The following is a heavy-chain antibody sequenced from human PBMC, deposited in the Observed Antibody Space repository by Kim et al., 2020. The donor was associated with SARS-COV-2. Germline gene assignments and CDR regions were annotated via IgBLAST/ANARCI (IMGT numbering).Heavy chain of an antibody. V-gene: IGHV3-30*18. CDR3: AKTDERRSWYLMIDY. CDR2: ISYDGSNK. D-gene: IGHD6-13*01. Sequence: GGSLRLSCAASGFTFSSYGMHWVRQAPGKGLEWVAVISYDGSNKYYADSVKGRFTISRDNSKNTLYLQMNSLRAEDTAVYYCAKTDERRSWYLMIDYWGQGTLVTVSS. CDR1: GFTFSSYG. J-gene: IGHJ4*02.